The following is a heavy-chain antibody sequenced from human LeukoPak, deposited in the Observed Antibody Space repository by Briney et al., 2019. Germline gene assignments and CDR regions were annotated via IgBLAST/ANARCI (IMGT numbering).Heavy chain of an antibody. V-gene: IGHV3-15*01. CDR2: IRSKADGGTT. CDR3: TTPGPMVRGVIDLAY. D-gene: IGHD3-10*01. CDR1: GFTFTKAW. J-gene: IGHJ4*02. Sequence: GGSLRLSCAVSGFTFTKAWMSWVRQAPGKRLEWVGRIRSKADGGTTDYAAPVKGRFTISREESKNMVYLQMNSLKTEDTGVYYCTTPGPMVRGVIDLAYWGQGTLVTVSS.